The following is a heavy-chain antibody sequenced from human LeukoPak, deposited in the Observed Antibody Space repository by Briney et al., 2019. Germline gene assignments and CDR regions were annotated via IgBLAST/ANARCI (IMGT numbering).Heavy chain of an antibody. V-gene: IGHV4-39*01. D-gene: IGHD7-27*01. J-gene: IGHJ4*02. CDR1: GGSISSSSYY. CDR2: IYYSGST. CDR3: ARAAKTGYFDY. Sequence: SETLSLTCTVSGGSISSSSYYWGWIRQPPGKGLEWIGSIYYSGSTYYNPSLKSRVTISVDTSKNQFSLKLSSVTAADTAVYYCARAAKTGYFDYWGQGTLVTVSS.